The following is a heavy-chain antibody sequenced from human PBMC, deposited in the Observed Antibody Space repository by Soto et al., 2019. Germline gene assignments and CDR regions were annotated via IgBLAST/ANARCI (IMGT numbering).Heavy chain of an antibody. V-gene: IGHV1-46*01. J-gene: IGHJ5*02. Sequence: GASVKVSCKAPRDTFTSYYSNWVRQAHGQGLEWMGVIKPHGGSTAYAQKFKGRVTLTRDTSASTVYMEVSSLTSEDTAMYYCARSSGGNFGIIIEGTNWFAPCGQGTLVTFSS. CDR1: RDTFTSYY. CDR3: ARSSGGNFGIIIEGTNWFAP. CDR2: IKPHGGST. D-gene: IGHD1-26*01.